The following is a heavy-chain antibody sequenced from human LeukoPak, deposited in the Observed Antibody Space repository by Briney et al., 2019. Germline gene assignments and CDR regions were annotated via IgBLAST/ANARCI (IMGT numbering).Heavy chain of an antibody. CDR1: GFTFSSYG. V-gene: IGHV3-30*18. J-gene: IGHJ4*02. CDR2: ISYDGSNK. D-gene: IGHD3-9*01. Sequence: GRSLRLSCAASGFTFSSYGMHWVRQAPGKGLEWVAVISYDGSNKNYADSVTGRFTISRDNSKNTLYLQMNSLRAEDTAVYYCAKSLTSLKLYYFDYWGQGTLVTVSS. CDR3: AKSLTSLKLYYFDY.